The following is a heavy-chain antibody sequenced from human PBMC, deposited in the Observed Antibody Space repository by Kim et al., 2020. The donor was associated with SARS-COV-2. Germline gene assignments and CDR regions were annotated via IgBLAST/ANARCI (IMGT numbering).Heavy chain of an antibody. Sequence: GGSLRLSCAASGFTFSSYAMHWVRQAPGKGLEWVAVISYDGSNKYYVDSVKGRFTISRDNSKNTLYLQMNSLRAEDTAVYYCARGAVLPAIRTGMDVWG. CDR3: ARGAVLPAIRTGMDV. D-gene: IGHD2-21*01. J-gene: IGHJ6*02. CDR1: GFTFSSYA. CDR2: ISYDGSNK. V-gene: IGHV3-30*04.